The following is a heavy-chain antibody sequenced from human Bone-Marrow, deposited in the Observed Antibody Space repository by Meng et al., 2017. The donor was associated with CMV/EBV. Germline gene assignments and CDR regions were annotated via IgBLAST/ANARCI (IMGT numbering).Heavy chain of an antibody. Sequence: GGSLRLSCAASGFTFGGYEMNWVRQAPGKGLEWVSYISTSGTTMYHADSVKGRFTISRDSAKDSLYLQMNSLRAEDTAVYYCARDLHWGCFDYWGRGTLVTVSS. D-gene: IGHD7-27*01. CDR2: ISTSGTTM. CDR3: ARDLHWGCFDY. J-gene: IGHJ4*02. V-gene: IGHV3-48*03. CDR1: GFTFGGYE.